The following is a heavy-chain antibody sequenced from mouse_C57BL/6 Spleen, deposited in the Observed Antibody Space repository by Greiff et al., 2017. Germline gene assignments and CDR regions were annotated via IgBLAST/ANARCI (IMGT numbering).Heavy chain of an antibody. CDR1: GFTFSDYG. J-gene: IGHJ4*01. D-gene: IGHD2-3*01. Sequence: EVQLVESGGGLVKPGGSLKLSCAASGFTFSDYGMHWVRQAPEKGLEWVAYISSGSSTIYYADTVKGRFTISRDNAKNTLFLQMTSLRSEDTAMXYCARLTWLLRGAMDYWGQGTSVTVSS. CDR3: ARLTWLLRGAMDY. CDR2: ISSGSSTI. V-gene: IGHV5-17*01.